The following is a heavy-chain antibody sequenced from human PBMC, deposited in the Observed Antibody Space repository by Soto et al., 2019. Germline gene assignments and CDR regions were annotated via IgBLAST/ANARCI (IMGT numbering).Heavy chain of an antibody. J-gene: IGHJ6*03. V-gene: IGHV4-39*01. D-gene: IGHD2-21*02. CDR1: GGSISSSGYY. Sequence: ASETLSLTCTVSGGSISSSGYYWGWLRQPPGKGLEWIGSIYYSGSTYYNPSLKSRVTISVDTSKNQFSLKLSSVTAADTAVYYCARALLGGHYYYYMDVWGKGTTVTVSS. CDR3: ARALLGGHYYYYMDV. CDR2: IYYSGST.